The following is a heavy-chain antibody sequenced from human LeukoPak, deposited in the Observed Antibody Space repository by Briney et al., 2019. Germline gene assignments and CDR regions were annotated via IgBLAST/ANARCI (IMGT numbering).Heavy chain of an antibody. CDR2: INQDGSEN. CDR3: ARDRWVWAPTRSGPEAFDI. J-gene: IGHJ3*02. Sequence: PGGSLRLSCAASRFTFSSHWMSWVRQAPGKGLEWVTHINQDGSENYYVDSVKGRFTISRDNAKNSLYLQMNSLRAEDTAVYYCARDRWVWAPTRSGPEAFDIWGQGTMVTVSS. CDR1: RFTFSSHW. V-gene: IGHV3-7*01. D-gene: IGHD3-3*01.